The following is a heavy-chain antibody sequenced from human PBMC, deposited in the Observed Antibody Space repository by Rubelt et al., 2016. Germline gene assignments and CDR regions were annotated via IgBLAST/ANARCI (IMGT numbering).Heavy chain of an antibody. V-gene: IGHV3-11*06. Sequence: GRFTISRDNAKNSLYLQMNSLRAEDTAVYYCARDRGIAVAGTGVAEYGMDVWGQGTTVTVSS. J-gene: IGHJ6*02. D-gene: IGHD6-19*01. CDR3: ARDRGIAVAGTGVAEYGMDV.